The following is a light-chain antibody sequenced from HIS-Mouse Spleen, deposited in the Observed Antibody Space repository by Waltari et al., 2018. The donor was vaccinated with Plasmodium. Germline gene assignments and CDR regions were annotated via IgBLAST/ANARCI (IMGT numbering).Light chain of an antibody. CDR3: YSAADNNRV. Sequence: SYELTQPSSVSVSPGQTARITCSGDVLAKKYARWFQQKPGQAPVLVIYKYSGRPSGTPCRFSGSSSGTTGTLTISGAQVEDEADYYCYSAADNNRVFGGGTKLTVL. CDR2: KYS. V-gene: IGLV3-27*01. CDR1: VLAKKY. J-gene: IGLJ3*02.